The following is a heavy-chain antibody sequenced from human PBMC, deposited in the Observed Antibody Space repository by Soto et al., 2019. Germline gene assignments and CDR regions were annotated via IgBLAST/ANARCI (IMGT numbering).Heavy chain of an antibody. CDR3: ARDLSSYSSGWYDL. J-gene: IGHJ2*01. V-gene: IGHV1-46*01. CDR1: GYTFTNYY. D-gene: IGHD6-19*01. Sequence: ASVKVSCKASGYTFTNYYMHWVRQAPGQGLEWMGIINPSGGRTNYAQEFQGRVTMTRDTSTSTVYLELSSLRSEDTAVYYCARDLSSYSSGWYDLWGRGTLVTVSS. CDR2: INPSGGRT.